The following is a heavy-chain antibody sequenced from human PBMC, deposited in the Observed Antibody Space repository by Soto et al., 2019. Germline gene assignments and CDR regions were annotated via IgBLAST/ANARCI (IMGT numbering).Heavy chain of an antibody. CDR3: ARYDFWSGYHDDFDM. CDR1: GGSVSTYY. Sequence: PSETLSLTCTVSGGSVSTYYWSWIRQTPGKGLEWIGYIHHSGSTNYNPSLKGRVAMSMDTSKNQFSLHLTSVTTADTAVYYCARYDFWSGYHDDFDMWGQGTMVTVSS. D-gene: IGHD3-3*01. CDR2: IHHSGST. J-gene: IGHJ3*02. V-gene: IGHV4-59*02.